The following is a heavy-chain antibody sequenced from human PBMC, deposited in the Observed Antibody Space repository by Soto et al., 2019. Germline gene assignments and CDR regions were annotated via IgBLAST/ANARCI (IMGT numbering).Heavy chain of an antibody. CDR1: AYTFNTFG. CDR2: VSGYGGKR. V-gene: IGHV1-18*01. J-gene: IGHJ4*02. CDR3: ARGWGKYFGVNDF. D-gene: IGHD2-8*01. Sequence: IQLVQSAGGVKRPGASVKVSCKASAYTFNTFGVTWVRQAPGQGLEWMGCVSGYGGKRDYSRKLQGRVTLTADPSTSTSYMELRNLTSDDTAVYYCARGWGKYFGVNDFWGPGTLVTVSS.